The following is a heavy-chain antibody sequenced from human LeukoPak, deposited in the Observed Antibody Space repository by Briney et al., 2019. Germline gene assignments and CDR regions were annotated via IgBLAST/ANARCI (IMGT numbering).Heavy chain of an antibody. V-gene: IGHV3-15*01. CDR3: TTEGDRYYYDSSGYPSY. CDR1: GFTFSSYS. Sequence: GGSLRLSRAASGFTFSSYSMNWVRQAPGKGLEWVGRIKSKTDGGTTDYAAPVKGRFTISRDDSKNTLYLQMNSLKTEDTAVYYCTTEGDRYYYDSSGYPSYWGQGTLVTVSS. CDR2: IKSKTDGGTT. J-gene: IGHJ4*02. D-gene: IGHD3-22*01.